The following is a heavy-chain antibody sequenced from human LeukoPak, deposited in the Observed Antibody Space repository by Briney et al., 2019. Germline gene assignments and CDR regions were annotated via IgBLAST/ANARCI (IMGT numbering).Heavy chain of an antibody. Sequence: ASVKVSCKASGYTFTGYYMHWVRQAPGQGLEWMGWINPNSGGTNYAQKFQGRVTMTRDTSISTAYMELSRLRSDDTDMYYCARPSSGWDRTFAYWGQGTLVTVSS. V-gene: IGHV1-2*02. D-gene: IGHD6-19*01. J-gene: IGHJ4*02. CDR1: GYTFTGYY. CDR3: ARPSSGWDRTFAY. CDR2: INPNSGGT.